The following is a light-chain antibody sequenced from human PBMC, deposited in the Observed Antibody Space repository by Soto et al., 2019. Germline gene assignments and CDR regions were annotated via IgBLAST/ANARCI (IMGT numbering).Light chain of an antibody. J-gene: IGLJ3*02. Sequence: QSVLTQPASVSGCPGQSITISCTGTNNDVGAYNYVSWYQQHPGKAPKTMVYDVSHRPSGVSNRFSGSKSGNTASLTISGLQAEDEADYYCSSYTRSNTVVFGGGTKLTVL. CDR2: DVS. CDR1: NNDVGAYNY. CDR3: SSYTRSNTVV. V-gene: IGLV2-14*03.